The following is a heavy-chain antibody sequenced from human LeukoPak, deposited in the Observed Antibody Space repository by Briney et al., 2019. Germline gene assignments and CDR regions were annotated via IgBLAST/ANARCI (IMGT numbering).Heavy chain of an antibody. V-gene: IGHV1-69*02. CDR2: IIPILGIA. CDR1: GGTLSSDT. CDR3: ARGGYSSSSYWFDP. D-gene: IGHD6-6*01. Sequence: SVKVSCKASGGTLSSDTISWVRQAPGQGLEWIGRIIPILGIANYAQKFQGRVTITADKSTSTAYMELRSLRSEDTAVYYCARGGYSSSSYWFDPWGQGTLVTVSS. J-gene: IGHJ5*02.